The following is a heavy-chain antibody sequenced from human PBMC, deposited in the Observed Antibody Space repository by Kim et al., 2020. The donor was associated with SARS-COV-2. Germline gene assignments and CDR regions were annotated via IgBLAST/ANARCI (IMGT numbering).Heavy chain of an antibody. D-gene: IGHD5-12*01. J-gene: IGHJ3*02. Sequence: SETLSLTCTVSGGSISSGGYYWSWIRQHPGKGLEWIGYIYYSGSTYYNPSLKSRVTISVDTSKNQFSLKLSSVTAADTAVYYCARGSRDGYNYGAFDIWGQGTMVTVSS. CDR3: ARGSRDGYNYGAFDI. V-gene: IGHV4-31*03. CDR1: GGSISSGGYY. CDR2: IYYSGST.